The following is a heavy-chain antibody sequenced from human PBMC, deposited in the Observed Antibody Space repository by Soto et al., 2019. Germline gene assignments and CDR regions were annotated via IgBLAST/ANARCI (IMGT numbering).Heavy chain of an antibody. J-gene: IGHJ4*02. CDR1: GFSLSTSGLG. CDR2: IYWNDDK. D-gene: IGHD6-19*01. CDR3: AHRPSGWYLFDY. Sequence: QITLKESGPTLVRPTQTLTLTCTFSGFSLSTSGLGVGWIRQPPGKALEWLALIYWNDDKRYSPSLKARLTITKDPSKTQVVLTMTNMDPVDTATYYCAHRPSGWYLFDYWGQGTLVTVSS. V-gene: IGHV2-5*01.